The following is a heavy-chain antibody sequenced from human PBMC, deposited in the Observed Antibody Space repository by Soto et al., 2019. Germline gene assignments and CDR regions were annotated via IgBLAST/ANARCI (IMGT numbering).Heavy chain of an antibody. V-gene: IGHV4-59*01. CDR1: GGSISSYY. CDR2: IYYSGST. J-gene: IGHJ4*02. CDR3: ARGQSSGWQYYYYYYFDY. D-gene: IGHD6-19*01. Sequence: SETLSLTCTVSGGSISSYYWSWIRQPPGKGLGWIGYIYYSGSTNYNPSLKSRVTISVDTSKNQFSLKLSSVTAADTAVYYCARGQSSGWQYYYYYYFDYWGQGTLVTVSS.